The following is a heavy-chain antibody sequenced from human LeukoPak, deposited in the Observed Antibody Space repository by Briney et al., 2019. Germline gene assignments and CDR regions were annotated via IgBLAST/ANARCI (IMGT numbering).Heavy chain of an antibody. V-gene: IGHV4-59*08. Sequence: SETLSLTCTVSGGSINTNYWSWIRQPPGKELEWIGYIFYSGTTTYNPSLKSRVSISVDTSKNQFSLKLSSVTAADTAVYYCARGGLYGDYVVYWGQGTLVTVSS. J-gene: IGHJ4*02. CDR2: IFYSGTT. CDR1: GGSINTNY. D-gene: IGHD4-17*01. CDR3: ARGGLYGDYVVY.